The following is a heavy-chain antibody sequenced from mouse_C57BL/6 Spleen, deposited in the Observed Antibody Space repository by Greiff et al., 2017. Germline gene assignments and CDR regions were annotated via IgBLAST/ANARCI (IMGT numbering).Heavy chain of an antibody. V-gene: IGHV1-64*01. CDR2: IHPNSGST. D-gene: IGHD2-3*01. CDR1: GYTFTSYW. Sequence: QVQLQQPGAELVKPGASVKLSCKASGYTFTSYWMHWVKQRPGQGLEWIGMIHPNSGSTNYNEKFKSKATLTVDKSSSTAYMQLSSLTSEDSAVYYCALYDGYYKAMDDWGQGTSVTVSS. CDR3: ALYDGYYKAMDD. J-gene: IGHJ4*01.